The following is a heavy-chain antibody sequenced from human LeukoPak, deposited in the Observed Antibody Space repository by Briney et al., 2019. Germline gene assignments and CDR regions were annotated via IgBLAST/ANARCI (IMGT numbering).Heavy chain of an antibody. Sequence: GGSLRLSCAASGFTVSSNYMSWVRQAPGKGLEWVSVVYSGGSTYYADSVKGRLTISRDNSKNTLYLQMNSLRAEDTAVYYCVRGDYGDYTLFDYWGQGTLVTVSS. CDR2: VYSGGST. V-gene: IGHV3-53*01. D-gene: IGHD4-17*01. CDR3: VRGDYGDYTLFDY. CDR1: GFTVSSNY. J-gene: IGHJ4*02.